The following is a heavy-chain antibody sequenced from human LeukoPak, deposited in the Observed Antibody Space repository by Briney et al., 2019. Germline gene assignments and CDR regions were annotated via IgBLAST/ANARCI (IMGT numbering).Heavy chain of an antibody. CDR1: GYSISSGYY. D-gene: IGHD6-13*01. J-gene: IGHJ4*02. Sequence: SETLSLTCTVSGYSISSGYYWGWIRQPPGKGLEWIGNIYHSGGTYYNPSLKSRVTISVDTSKNQFSLKLSSLTAADTVIYYCASGLIIAAVDFWGQGTLVTVSS. CDR3: ASGLIIAAVDF. CDR2: IYHSGGT. V-gene: IGHV4-38-2*02.